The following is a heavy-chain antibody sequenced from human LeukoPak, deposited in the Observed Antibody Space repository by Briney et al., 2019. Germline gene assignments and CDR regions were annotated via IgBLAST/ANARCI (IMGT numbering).Heavy chain of an antibody. CDR2: ISSSGSTI. D-gene: IGHD1-1*01. J-gene: IGHJ4*02. CDR3: ARGVFTGRYDAYFDY. CDR1: GFSFSSYS. Sequence: PGGSLRLSCAASGFSFSSYSMNWVRQAPGKGLEWVSYISSSGSTIYYADSVKGRFTISRDNAKNSLYLQMNSLRAEDTAVYYCARGVFTGRYDAYFDYWGQGTLVTVSS. V-gene: IGHV3-48*04.